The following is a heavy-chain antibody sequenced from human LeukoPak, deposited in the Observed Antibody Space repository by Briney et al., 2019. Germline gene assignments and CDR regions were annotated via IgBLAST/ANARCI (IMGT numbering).Heavy chain of an antibody. CDR2: ISGSGGRT. CDR1: VFTFSSYA. D-gene: IGHD3-10*01. CDR3: AKGPTLYASGSYTYFHY. Sequence: GGSLRLSCAASVFTFSSYAMSWVRQAPGKGLEWVSAISGSGGRTYYADSVKGRFTISRDNSKNTLYLQMNSLRAEDTAVYYCAKGPTLYASGSYTYFHYWGQGTLVTVSS. J-gene: IGHJ4*02. V-gene: IGHV3-23*01.